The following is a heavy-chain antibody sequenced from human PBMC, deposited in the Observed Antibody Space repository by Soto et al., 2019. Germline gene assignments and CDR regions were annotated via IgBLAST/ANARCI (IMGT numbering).Heavy chain of an antibody. CDR3: ARAVAAAGTDY. CDR2: ISSSSSYT. Sequence: PGGSLRLSCAASGFTFSDYYMSWIRQAPGKGLEWVSYISSSSSYTNYADSVKGRFTISRDNAKNSLYLQMNSLRAEDTAVYYCARAVAAAGTDYWGQGTRVTVSS. D-gene: IGHD6-13*01. CDR1: GFTFSDYY. J-gene: IGHJ4*02. V-gene: IGHV3-11*06.